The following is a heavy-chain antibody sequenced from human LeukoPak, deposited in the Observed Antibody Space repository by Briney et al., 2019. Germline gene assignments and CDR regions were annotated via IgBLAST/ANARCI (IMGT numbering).Heavy chain of an antibody. V-gene: IGHV4-31*03. D-gene: IGHD3-22*01. J-gene: IGHJ4*02. CDR2: IYYSGST. Sequence: PSQTLSLTCTVSGGSISSGGYYWSWIRQHPEKGLEWIGYIYYSGSTYYNPSLKSRVTISVDTSKDQFSLNLSSVTDADTAVYYCAYYDSSGYDSVYWGQGTLVTVSS. CDR3: AYYDSSGYDSVY. CDR1: GGSISSGGYY.